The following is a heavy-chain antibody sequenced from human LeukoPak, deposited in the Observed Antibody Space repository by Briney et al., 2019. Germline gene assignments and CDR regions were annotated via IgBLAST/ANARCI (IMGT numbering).Heavy chain of an antibody. CDR3: ARRPKGNYCSSTSCYYGWFDP. CDR1: GYSFTSYW. V-gene: IGHV5-10-1*01. J-gene: IGHJ5*02. D-gene: IGHD2-2*01. Sequence: GESLKISCKGSGYSFTSYWISWVRQMPGKGLEWMGRIDPSDSYTNYSPSFQGHVTISADKSISTAYLQWSSLKASDTAMYYCARRPKGNYCSSTSCYYGWFDPWGQGILVTVSS. CDR2: IDPSDSYT.